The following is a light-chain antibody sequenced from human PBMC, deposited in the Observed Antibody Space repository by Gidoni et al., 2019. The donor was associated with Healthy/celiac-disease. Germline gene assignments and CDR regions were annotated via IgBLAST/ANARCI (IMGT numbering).Light chain of an antibody. CDR2: AAS. Sequence: DIQLTQSPSSLSASVRDRVTITCRASQRSSSYCNWYQQKPGKDPMLLIYAASSLQSWVPSRVSGNGSGTDLTLTISSLKPEDFATYYCRQGYSTPFTFXPXTKVNIK. V-gene: IGKV1-39*01. J-gene: IGKJ3*01. CDR1: QRSSSY. CDR3: RQGYSTPFT.